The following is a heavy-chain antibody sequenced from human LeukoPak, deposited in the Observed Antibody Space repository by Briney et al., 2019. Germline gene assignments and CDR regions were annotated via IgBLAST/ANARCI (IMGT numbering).Heavy chain of an antibody. CDR3: ARGAPYSSSSGLAFDI. CDR1: GYIFTSYD. CDR2: MNPNSGNT. V-gene: IGHV1-8*01. J-gene: IGHJ3*02. D-gene: IGHD6-6*01. Sequence: ASVKVSCKASGYIFTSYDINWVRQATGQGLEWMGWMNPNSGNTGYAQKFQGRVTMTRNTSISTAYMELSSLRSEDTAVYYCARGAPYSSSSGLAFDIWGQGTMVTVSS.